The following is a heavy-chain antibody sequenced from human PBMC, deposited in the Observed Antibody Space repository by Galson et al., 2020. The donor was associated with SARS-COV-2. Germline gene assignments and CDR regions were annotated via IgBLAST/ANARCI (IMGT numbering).Heavy chain of an antibody. J-gene: IGHJ5*02. Sequence: NSGGSLRLSCAASGFSISTSNMNWVRQAPGKGLEWVSSISISGSDMYYSDSLKGRFTISRDNAENSLYLQMNSLRVEDTAVYYCSTAWSGPATWGQGTLVIVSS. V-gene: IGHV3-21*01. D-gene: IGHD2-8*02. CDR2: ISISGSDM. CDR3: STAWSGPAT. CDR1: GFSISTSN.